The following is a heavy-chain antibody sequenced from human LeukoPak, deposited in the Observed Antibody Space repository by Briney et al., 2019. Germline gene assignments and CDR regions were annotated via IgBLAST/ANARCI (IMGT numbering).Heavy chain of an antibody. J-gene: IGHJ3*02. D-gene: IGHD6-19*01. CDR3: ARVVFVLAVAGTRGAFDI. Sequence: SETLSLTCTVSGGSISSYYWSWIRQPAGKGLEWIGSIYYSGSTYYNPSLKSRVTISVDTSKNQFSLKLSSVTAADTAVYYCARVVFVLAVAGTRGAFDIWGQGTMVTVSS. V-gene: IGHV4-4*07. CDR2: IYYSGST. CDR1: GGSISSYY.